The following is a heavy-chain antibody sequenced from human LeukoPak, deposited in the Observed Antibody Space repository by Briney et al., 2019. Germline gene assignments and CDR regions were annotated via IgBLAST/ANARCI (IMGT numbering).Heavy chain of an antibody. J-gene: IGHJ2*01. CDR3: AREGTTVRYFDL. CDR1: GYTFTSYD. D-gene: IGHD4-17*01. CDR2: MNPNSGNT. V-gene: IGHV1-8*03. Sequence: ASVKVSCKASGYTFTSYDINWVRQATGQGLEWMGWMNPNSGNTGYAQKFQGRVTITRNTSISTAYMELSSLGSEDTAVYYCAREGTTVRYFDLWGRGTLVTVSS.